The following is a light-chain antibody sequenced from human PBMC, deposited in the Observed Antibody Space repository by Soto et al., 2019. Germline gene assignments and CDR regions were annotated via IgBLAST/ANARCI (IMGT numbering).Light chain of an antibody. CDR3: SSYTSSSTL. Sequence: QFVLTQPASVSGSPGQSITISCTGTSSDVGGYNYVSWYQQHPGKAPKLMIYEVSNRPSGVSNRFSGSKSGNTASLTISGLQAEDEADYYCSSYTSSSTLFGTGTKVTVL. CDR2: EVS. J-gene: IGLJ1*01. V-gene: IGLV2-14*01. CDR1: SSDVGGYNY.